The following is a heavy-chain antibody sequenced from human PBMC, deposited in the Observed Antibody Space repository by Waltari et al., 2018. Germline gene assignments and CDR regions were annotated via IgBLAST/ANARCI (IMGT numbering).Heavy chain of an antibody. Sequence: QMQLQESGPRLLKPSEPLSLTCTVSGVSITSTTHYCAWIRQPPGKGLEWIGNVYFTGSSHYDPSLRSRVTLSVDSSKNQFSLRLTSVTAADSATYYCATIDETPGLTWGLYFDNWGPGAQVTVSS. CDR3: ATIDETPGLTWGLYFDN. D-gene: IGHD1-26*01. V-gene: IGHV4-39*01. CDR2: VYFTGSS. J-gene: IGHJ4*02. CDR1: GVSITSTTHY.